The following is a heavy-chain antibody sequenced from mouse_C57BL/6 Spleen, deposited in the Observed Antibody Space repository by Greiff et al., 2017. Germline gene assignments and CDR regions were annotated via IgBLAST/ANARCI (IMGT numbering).Heavy chain of an antibody. CDR2: IDPEDGET. CDR1: GFNIKDYY. Sequence: VQLKESGAELVKPGASVKLSCTASGFNIKDYYMHWVKQRTEQGLEWIGRIDPEDGETKYAPKFPGKATITADTSSNTAYLQLSSLTSEDTAVYYCAPYYYGSSYRYFDVWGTGTTVTVSS. V-gene: IGHV14-2*01. J-gene: IGHJ1*03. CDR3: APYYYGSSYRYFDV. D-gene: IGHD1-1*01.